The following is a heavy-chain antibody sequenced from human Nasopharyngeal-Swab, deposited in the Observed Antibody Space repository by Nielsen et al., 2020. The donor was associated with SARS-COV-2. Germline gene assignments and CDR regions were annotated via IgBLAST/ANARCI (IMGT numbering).Heavy chain of an antibody. J-gene: IGHJ5*02. CDR3: AREPPLGYCSSTSCPGWFDP. CDR2: FDPEDGET. D-gene: IGHD2-2*01. CDR1: GYTLTEFS. V-gene: IGHV1-24*01. Sequence: ASVKVSCKVSGYTLTEFSMHWVRQAPGKGLEWMGGFDPEDGETIYAQKLQGRVTMTTDTSTSTAYMELRSLRSDDTAVYYCAREPPLGYCSSTSCPGWFDPWGQGTLVTVSS.